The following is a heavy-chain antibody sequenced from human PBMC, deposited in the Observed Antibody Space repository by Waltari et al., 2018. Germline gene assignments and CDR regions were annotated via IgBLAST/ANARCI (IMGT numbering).Heavy chain of an antibody. CDR1: GGSMDGFY. CDR3: ARGGGGDWEWFDP. V-gene: IGHV4-59*01. D-gene: IGHD2-21*02. CDR2: IYYTGST. Sequence: QVQLQESGLSLLKPSENLSLICTVSGGSMDGFYWSWVRQPPGKGLDWIGYIYYTGSTNFNPSLKSRVTMSVDTSKNQFSLKLSSVTAADTAFYYCARGGGGDWEWFDPWGQGTLVTVSS. J-gene: IGHJ5*02.